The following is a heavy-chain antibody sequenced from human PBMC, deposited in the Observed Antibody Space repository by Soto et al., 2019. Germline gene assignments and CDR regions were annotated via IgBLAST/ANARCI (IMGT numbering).Heavy chain of an antibody. V-gene: IGHV1-3*01. J-gene: IGHJ5*01. D-gene: IGHD3-22*01. Sequence: GPSVKVSCKASGYTFTSYAMHWVRQAPGQRLEWMGWINAGNGNTKYSQKFQGRVTITRDTSASTAYMELSSLRSEDTAVYYCASLKGSGYHNWFDSWGQGTLVTVSS. CDR2: INAGNGNT. CDR3: ASLKGSGYHNWFDS. CDR1: GYTFTSYA.